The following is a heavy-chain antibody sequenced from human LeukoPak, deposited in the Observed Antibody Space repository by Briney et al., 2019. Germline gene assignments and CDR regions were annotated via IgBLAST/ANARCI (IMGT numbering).Heavy chain of an antibody. V-gene: IGHV4-39*01. CDR2: VYYSGST. CDR3: ARPRHYYDSSGYFKYYFDY. CDR1: GGSISSSSYY. Sequence: SETLSLTCTVSGGSISSSSYYWGWIRQPPGKGLEWIGSVYYSGSTYYNPSLKSRVTISVDTSKNQFSLKLSSVTAADTAVYYCARPRHYYDSSGYFKYYFDYGGQGTLVTVSA. D-gene: IGHD3-22*01. J-gene: IGHJ4*02.